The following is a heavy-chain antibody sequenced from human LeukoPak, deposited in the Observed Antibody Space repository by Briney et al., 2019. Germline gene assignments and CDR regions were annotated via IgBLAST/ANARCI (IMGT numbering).Heavy chain of an antibody. J-gene: IGHJ4*02. D-gene: IGHD3-22*01. CDR2: ISGSGGST. V-gene: IGHV3-23*01. CDR1: GFTFSSYA. CDR3: AKVGVSGYVIDY. Sequence: GGSLRLSCAASGFTFSSYAMSWVRQAPGKGLEWVSAISGSGGSTYYADSVKGRFTISRDNSKNTLYLQMNSLRAEDTAVNYCAKVGVSGYVIDYWGQGTLVTVSS.